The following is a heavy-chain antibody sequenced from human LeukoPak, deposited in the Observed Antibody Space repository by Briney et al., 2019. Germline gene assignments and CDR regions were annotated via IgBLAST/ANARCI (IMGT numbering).Heavy chain of an antibody. D-gene: IGHD3-10*01. CDR1: GYSFTNYW. CDR2: IYPGDPDT. J-gene: IGHJ4*02. V-gene: IGHV5-51*01. CDR3: ARQIAVDSVRGEFDY. Sequence: GESLKISCKGSGYSFTNYWVAWVRQMPGKGLEWMGIIYPGDPDTRCSPSFQGQVTISADKSISTAYLQWSSLKASDTAMYYCARQIAVDSVRGEFDYWGQGTLVTVSS.